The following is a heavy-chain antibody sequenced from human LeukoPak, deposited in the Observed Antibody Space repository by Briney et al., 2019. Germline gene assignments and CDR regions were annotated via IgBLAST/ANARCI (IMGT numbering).Heavy chain of an antibody. J-gene: IGHJ4*02. CDR3: ARRRVGASWILLDY. CDR2: IYHSGRT. CDR1: GYSISSGDY. Sequence: SETLSLTCTVSGYSISSGDYWGWIRQPPGKGLEWIGSIYHSGRTYYNPSLKSRVTISVDTSKNQFSLRLTSVTAADTAVYYCARRRVGASWILLDYWGQGTLVTVSS. V-gene: IGHV4-38-2*02. D-gene: IGHD1-26*01.